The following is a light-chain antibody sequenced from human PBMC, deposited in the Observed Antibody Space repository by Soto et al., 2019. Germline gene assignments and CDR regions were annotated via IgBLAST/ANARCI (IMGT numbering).Light chain of an antibody. CDR3: QQHGTSPIT. J-gene: IGKJ5*01. CDR2: GAS. V-gene: IGKV3-20*01. Sequence: EIVMTQSPVTLSVSPGERATLSCRASQSVSSNLAWYQQKPGQAPRLLVYGASSRATGIPDRFSGSGSGTDFTLTISRLEPEDFAVYYCQQHGTSPITFGQGTRLEIK. CDR1: QSVSSN.